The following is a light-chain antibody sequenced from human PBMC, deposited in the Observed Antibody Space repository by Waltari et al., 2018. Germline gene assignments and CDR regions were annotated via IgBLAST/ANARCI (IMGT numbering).Light chain of an antibody. CDR1: QSLLHSDGYNY. V-gene: IGKV2-28*01. CDR3: MQALHTPPT. J-gene: IGKJ1*01. Sequence: EIVMTQSPLSLPVTPGEPASISCRSSQSLLHSDGYNYLNWYLQKPGQSPQLLIYLSFIRASGVPDMFTGSGAGTDFTLKISRVEAEDVGFYYCMQALHTPPTFGQGTRAEIK. CDR2: LSF.